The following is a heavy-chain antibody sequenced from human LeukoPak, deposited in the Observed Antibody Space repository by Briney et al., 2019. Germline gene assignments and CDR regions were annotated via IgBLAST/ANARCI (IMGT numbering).Heavy chain of an antibody. J-gene: IGHJ4*02. CDR2: ISGSGGST. V-gene: IGHV3-23*01. Sequence: GGSLRLSCAASGFTFSSYAMSWVRQAPGKGLEWVSAISGSGGSTYYADSVKGRFTISRDNSKNTLYLQMNSLRAEDTAVYYCAKDQYYYDSSGYYYYFDYWGQGTLVTVSS. CDR3: AKDQYYYDSSGYYYYFDY. D-gene: IGHD3-22*01. CDR1: GFTFSSYA.